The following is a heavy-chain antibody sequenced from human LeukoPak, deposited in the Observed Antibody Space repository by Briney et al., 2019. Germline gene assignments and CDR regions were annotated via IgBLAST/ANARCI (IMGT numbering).Heavy chain of an antibody. CDR2: ISSSGSTI. CDR3: ASLVVTPPKYYYYMDV. CDR1: GFTFSDYY. V-gene: IGHV3-11*04. D-gene: IGHD3-22*01. Sequence: PGGSLRLSCAASGFTFSDYYMSWIRQAPGKGLEWVSYISSSGSTIYYADSVKGRFTISRDKSKNTLYLQMNSLRAEDTAVYYCASLVVTPPKYYYYMDVWGKGTTVTVSS. J-gene: IGHJ6*03.